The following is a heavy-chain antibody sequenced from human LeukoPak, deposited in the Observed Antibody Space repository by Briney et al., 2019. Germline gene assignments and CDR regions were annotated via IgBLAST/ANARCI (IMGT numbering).Heavy chain of an antibody. J-gene: IGHJ4*02. CDR1: RFTFSNYW. V-gene: IGHV3-7*01. CDR2: IKQDGSEK. CDR3: ARVRSY. Sequence: GGSLRLSCAASRFTFSNYWMNWVRQAPGKGLEWVANIKQDGSEKYYVDSVKGRFTISRDNAKNSLYLQMNSLRAEDTGVYYCARVRSYWGQGTLVTVSS.